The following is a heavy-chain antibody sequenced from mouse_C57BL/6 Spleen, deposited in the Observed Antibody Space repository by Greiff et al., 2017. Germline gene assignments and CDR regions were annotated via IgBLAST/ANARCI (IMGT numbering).Heavy chain of an antibody. CDR2: IYPGDGDT. CDR3: AREIYYGKYF. V-gene: IGHV1-82*01. J-gene: IGHJ3*01. D-gene: IGHD2-1*01. CDR1: GYAFSSSW. Sequence: QVQLQQSGPELVKPGASVKISCKASGYAFSSSWMNWVKQRPGKGLEWIGRIYPGDGDTNYNGKFKGKATLTADKSSSTAYMQLSSLTSEDSAVXFCAREIYYGKYFWGQGTLGTVSA.